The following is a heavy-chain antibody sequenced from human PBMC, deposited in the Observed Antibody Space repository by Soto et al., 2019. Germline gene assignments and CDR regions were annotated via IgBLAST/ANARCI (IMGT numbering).Heavy chain of an antibody. V-gene: IGHV4-61*03. CDR3: ASPRRTTWPSFHY. Sequence: SETLSLTCTVSGGSISSGGYYWSWIRQHPGKGLEWIGYTYYNGSTNYNPSLKSRVTISVDTSRNHVSMKLNSVTAADTAVYFCASPRRTTWPSFHYWGQGTLVTVSS. CDR2: TYYNGST. CDR1: GGSISSGGYY. J-gene: IGHJ4*02.